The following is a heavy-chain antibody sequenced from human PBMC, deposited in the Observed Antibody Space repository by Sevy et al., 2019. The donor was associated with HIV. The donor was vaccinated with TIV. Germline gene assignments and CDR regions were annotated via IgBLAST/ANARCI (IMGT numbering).Heavy chain of an antibody. Sequence: GGSLRLSCAASGFTVSSNYMSWVRQAPGKGLEWVSVIYSGGSTYYADAVKGRFTISRDNSKNTLYLQMNSLRAEDTAVYYCAKAIGYCSGGSCYEKGYYYYYYMDVWGKGTTVTVSS. D-gene: IGHD2-15*01. V-gene: IGHV3-53*01. J-gene: IGHJ6*03. CDR2: IYSGGST. CDR1: GFTVSSNY. CDR3: AKAIGYCSGGSCYEKGYYYYYYMDV.